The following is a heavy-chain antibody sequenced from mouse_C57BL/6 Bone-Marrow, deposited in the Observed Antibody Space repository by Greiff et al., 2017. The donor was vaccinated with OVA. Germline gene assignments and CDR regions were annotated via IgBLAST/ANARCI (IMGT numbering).Heavy chain of an antibody. CDR2: IDPENGDT. CDR3: TTRIYYYGSSYGWYFDV. CDR1: GFNIKDDY. D-gene: IGHD1-1*01. V-gene: IGHV14-4*01. J-gene: IGHJ1*03. Sequence: VQLQQSGAEFVRPGASVKLSCTASGFNIKDDYMHWVKQRPEQGLEWIGWIDPENGDTEYASKFQGKATITGDTSSNTAYLQLSSLTSEDTAVYYCTTRIYYYGSSYGWYFDVWGTGTTVTVSS.